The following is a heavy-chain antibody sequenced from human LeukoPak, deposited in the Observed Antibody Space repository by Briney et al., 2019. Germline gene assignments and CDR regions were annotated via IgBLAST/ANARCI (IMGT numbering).Heavy chain of an antibody. CDR3: ARDNYSIYVYGYYYGMDV. D-gene: IGHD4-11*01. CDR1: GFTFSSYS. J-gene: IGHJ6*02. V-gene: IGHV3-21*01. CDR2: ISSSSSYI. Sequence: GGSLRLSCAASGFTFSSYSMNWVRQAPGKGLEWVSSISSSSSYIYYADSVKGRFTISRDNAKNSLYLQMNSLRAEDTAVYYCARDNYSIYVYGYYYGMDVWGQGTTVTVSS.